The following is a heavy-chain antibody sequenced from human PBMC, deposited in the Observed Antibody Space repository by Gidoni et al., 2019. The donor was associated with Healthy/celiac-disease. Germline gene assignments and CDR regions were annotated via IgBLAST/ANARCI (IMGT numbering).Heavy chain of an antibody. Sequence: QVQLQESGPGLVKPSQTLSLTCTVSGGSISSGSYYWSWIRQPAGKGLEWIGRIDTRGSTTYNPSIKSRVTISVDTSKNQFSLKLSSVTAADTAVYYCARDKLGYCTNGVCYPPYRAAAQPDYYYYGMDVWGQGTTVTVSS. CDR1: GGSISSGSYY. CDR3: ARDKLGYCTNGVCYPPYRAAAQPDYYYYGMDV. D-gene: IGHD2-8*01. J-gene: IGHJ6*02. CDR2: IDTRGST. V-gene: IGHV4-61*02.